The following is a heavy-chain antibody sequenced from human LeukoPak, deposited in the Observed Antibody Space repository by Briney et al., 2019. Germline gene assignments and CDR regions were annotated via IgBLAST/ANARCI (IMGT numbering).Heavy chain of an antibody. D-gene: IGHD6-19*01. CDR2: IYYSGST. CDR1: GGSISSSSYY. Sequence: SETLSLTCTVSGGSISSSSYYWGWLRQPPGKGLEWIGSIYYSGSTYYNPSLKSRVTISVDTSKNQFSLKLSSVTAADTAVYYCARHSFHYSSDWYYFDYWGQGTLVTVSS. J-gene: IGHJ4*02. V-gene: IGHV4-39*01. CDR3: ARHSFHYSSDWYYFDY.